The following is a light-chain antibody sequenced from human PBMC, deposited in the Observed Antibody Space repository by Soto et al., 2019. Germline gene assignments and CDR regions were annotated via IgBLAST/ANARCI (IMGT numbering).Light chain of an antibody. V-gene: IGLV4-69*01. CDR2: VNSDGSH. CDR1: SGHSSNA. J-gene: IGLJ1*01. Sequence: QSVLTQSPSASASLGASVKLTCTLSSGHSSNAIAWHQQQPEKGPRYLMKVNSDGSHSKGDGIPDRFSGSSSGAERYLTISSLQSEDEADYYCQTWGTGIRVFGTGTKLTVL. CDR3: QTWGTGIRV.